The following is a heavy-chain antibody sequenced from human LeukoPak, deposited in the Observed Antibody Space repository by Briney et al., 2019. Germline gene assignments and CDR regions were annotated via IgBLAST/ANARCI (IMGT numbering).Heavy chain of an antibody. Sequence: ASVKVSCKVSGYTLTELSMHWVRQAPGKGLEWMGGFDPEDGETIYAQKFQGRVTMTEDTSTDTAYMELSSLSSEDTAVYYCATSSREWLVWNPQNWGQGTLVTVSS. J-gene: IGHJ4*02. CDR3: ATSSREWLVWNPQN. CDR1: GYTLTELS. V-gene: IGHV1-24*01. CDR2: FDPEDGET. D-gene: IGHD6-19*01.